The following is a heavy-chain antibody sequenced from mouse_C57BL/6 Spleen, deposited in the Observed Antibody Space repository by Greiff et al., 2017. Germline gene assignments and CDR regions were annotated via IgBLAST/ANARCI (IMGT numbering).Heavy chain of an antibody. D-gene: IGHD2-4*01. Sequence: ESGPGLVKPSQSLSLTCSVTGYSITSGYYWNWIRQFPGNKLEWMGYISYDGSNNYNPSLKNRISITRDTSKNQFFLKLNSVTTEDTATYYCARDGDDYDAYFDYWGQGTTLTVSS. CDR1: GYSITSGYY. CDR2: ISYDGSN. J-gene: IGHJ2*01. CDR3: ARDGDDYDAYFDY. V-gene: IGHV3-6*01.